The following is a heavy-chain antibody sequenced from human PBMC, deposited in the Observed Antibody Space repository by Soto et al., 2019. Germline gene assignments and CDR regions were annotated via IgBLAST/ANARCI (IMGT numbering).Heavy chain of an antibody. Sequence: QVQLVGSGGGVVQPGRSLRLSCAASGFTFSSYGMHWVRQAPGKGLEWVAVISYDGSNKYYADSVKGRFTISRDNSKNTLYLQMNSLRAEDTAVYYCSRDFWRRHYYYGMDVWGQGTTVTVSS. CDR2: ISYDGSNK. CDR1: GFTFSSYG. D-gene: IGHD3-3*01. CDR3: SRDFWRRHYYYGMDV. J-gene: IGHJ6*02. V-gene: IGHV3-30*03.